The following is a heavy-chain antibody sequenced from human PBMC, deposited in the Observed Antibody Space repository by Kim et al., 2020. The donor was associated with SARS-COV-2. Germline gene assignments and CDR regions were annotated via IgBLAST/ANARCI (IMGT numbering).Heavy chain of an antibody. CDR3: ARDHPHINLAADH. J-gene: IGHJ4*02. CDR2: IWLDGREA. Sequence: GGSLRLSCEASGFTFSSSAMHWVRQAPGRGLDWVAAIWLDGREAYYAESAKGRFTISRDNSKSTLYLQMNSLTSEDTAVYYCARDHPHINLAADHWGQGTLVTVSS. D-gene: IGHD2-21*01. V-gene: IGHV3-30*04. CDR1: GFTFSSSA.